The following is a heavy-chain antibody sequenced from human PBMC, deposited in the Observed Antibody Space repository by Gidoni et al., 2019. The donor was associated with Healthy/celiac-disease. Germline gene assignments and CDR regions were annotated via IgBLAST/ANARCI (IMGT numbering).Heavy chain of an antibody. CDR2: SRSKANSYAT. CDR3: TRHDY. J-gene: IGHJ4*02. Sequence: IQLVESGGGLVQPGGSLNLSCAASGFTVSGSAMHWVRQASGKGLEWVGRSRSKANSYATAYAASVKGRFTISRDDSKKTAYLQRNRMKTEDTAVHYGTRHDYWGQGTLVTVSS. V-gene: IGHV3-73*02. CDR1: GFTVSGSA.